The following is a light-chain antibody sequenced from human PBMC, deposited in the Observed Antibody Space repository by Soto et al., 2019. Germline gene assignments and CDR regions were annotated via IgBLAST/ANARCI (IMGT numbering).Light chain of an antibody. CDR3: VQDFNYPLT. J-gene: IGKJ4*01. CDR2: GAF. V-gene: IGKV1-6*01. CDR1: RGVRSD. Sequence: AIQMTQSTSSLSASVGDTVTISCRASRGVRSDVAWYQQRPGSVPKVLIYGAFNLYTGVPSRFSGSGYGSDFSLTISSLQPEDSATYYCVQDFNYPLTFAGGTKVAIK.